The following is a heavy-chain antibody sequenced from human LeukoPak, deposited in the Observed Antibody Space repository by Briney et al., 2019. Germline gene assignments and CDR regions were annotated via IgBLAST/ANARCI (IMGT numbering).Heavy chain of an antibody. D-gene: IGHD2-2*01. V-gene: IGHV1-69*04. CDR2: IIPILGIA. CDR1: GYTFTSYD. Sequence: SVKVSCKASGYTFTSYDISWVRQAPGQGLEWMGRIIPILGIANYAQKFQGRVTITADKSTSTAYMELSSLRSEDTAVYYCARASLGYCSSTSCYDMYYFDYWGQGTLVTVSS. CDR3: ARASLGYCSSTSCYDMYYFDY. J-gene: IGHJ4*02.